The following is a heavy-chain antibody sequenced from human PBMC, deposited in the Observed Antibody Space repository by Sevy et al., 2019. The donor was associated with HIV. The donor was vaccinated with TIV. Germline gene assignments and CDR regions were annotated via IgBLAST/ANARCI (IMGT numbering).Heavy chain of an antibody. CDR1: GFTFSDYD. Sequence: GGSLRLSCAASGFTFSDYDMHWVRQAPGKGLEWVAVMSHDGNYKNHADSVKVRFTISRDNFKNTLYLQMNRLRVEDTAVYFCVRLFSCAGHCYYLDYWGQGAPVTVSS. CDR3: VRLFSCAGHCYYLDY. D-gene: IGHD2-21*02. J-gene: IGHJ4*02. V-gene: IGHV3-30*04. CDR2: MSHDGNYK.